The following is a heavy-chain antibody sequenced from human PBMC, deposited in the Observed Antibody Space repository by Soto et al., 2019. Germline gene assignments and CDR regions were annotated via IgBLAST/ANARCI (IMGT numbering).Heavy chain of an antibody. CDR1: EITVSNNY. CDR2: IYSKGDT. J-gene: IGHJ6*02. CDR3: ARDPPGIAAAGGG. D-gene: IGHD6-13*01. Sequence: EVQLVDSGGGLVRPGGSLSLSCAASEITVSNNYMSWVRQAPGKGLECVSLIYSKGDTRYADSVKGRFTISRDNSKNTVYLQMNSLRAEDTAVYYCARDPPGIAAAGGGWGQGTTVTVSS. V-gene: IGHV3-66*01.